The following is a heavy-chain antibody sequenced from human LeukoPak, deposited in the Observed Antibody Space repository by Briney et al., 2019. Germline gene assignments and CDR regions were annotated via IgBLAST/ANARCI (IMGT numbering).Heavy chain of an antibody. D-gene: IGHD6-19*01. V-gene: IGHV4-34*01. CDR3: ARKLSSGWYGFDY. Sequence: PSETLSLTCAVYGGSFSGYYWSWIRQPPGKGLEWIGEINHSGSTNYNPSLKSRVTISVDTSKNQFSLKLSSVTAADTAVYYCARKLSSGWYGFDYWGQGILATVAS. J-gene: IGHJ4*02. CDR2: INHSGST. CDR1: GGSFSGYY.